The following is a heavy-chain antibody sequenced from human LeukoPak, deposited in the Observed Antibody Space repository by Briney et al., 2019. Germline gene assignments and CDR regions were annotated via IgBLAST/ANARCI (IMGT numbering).Heavy chain of an antibody. V-gene: IGHV4-59*02. J-gene: IGHJ4*02. D-gene: IGHD3-22*01. CDR2: IYYSGST. Sequence: SEIHSPICPLSGVSVRSECWSWARQPPGKGLEWIGYIYYSGSTNYNPSLKSRVTISVDTSKNQFSLKLSSVTAADTAVYYCARGGGSTDYSDSSGYFCGQASLATVSS. CDR1: GVSVRSEC. CDR3: ARGGGSTDYSDSSGYF.